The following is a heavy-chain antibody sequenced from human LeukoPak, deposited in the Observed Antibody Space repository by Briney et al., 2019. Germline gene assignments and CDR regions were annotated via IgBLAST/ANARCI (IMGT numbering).Heavy chain of an antibody. V-gene: IGHV3-23*01. J-gene: IGHJ4*02. CDR2: ISGSSSST. D-gene: IGHD2-2*01. CDR1: GFTFSSHA. Sequence: GGSLRLSCEVSGFTFSSHAMSWVRQAPGKGLEWVSAISGSSSSTYYTDSVKGQFTISRDNSKNTLYLQMNSLRAEDTAVYYCAKDLGYCSSSSCYLDYWGQGTLVTVSS. CDR3: AKDLGYCSSSSCYLDY.